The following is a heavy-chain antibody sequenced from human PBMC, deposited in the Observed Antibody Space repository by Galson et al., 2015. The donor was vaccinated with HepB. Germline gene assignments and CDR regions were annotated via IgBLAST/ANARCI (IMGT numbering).Heavy chain of an antibody. Sequence: SLRLSCAASGFTFSSYAMSWVRQAPGKGLEWVSAISGSGGSTYYADSVKGRFTISRDNSKNTLYLQMNSLRAEDTAVYYCAKDPIFYGSGSYFLSHFDYWCQGTLVTVSS. J-gene: IGHJ4*02. CDR1: GFTFSSYA. CDR3: AKDPIFYGSGSYFLSHFDY. CDR2: ISGSGGST. D-gene: IGHD3-10*01. V-gene: IGHV3-23*01.